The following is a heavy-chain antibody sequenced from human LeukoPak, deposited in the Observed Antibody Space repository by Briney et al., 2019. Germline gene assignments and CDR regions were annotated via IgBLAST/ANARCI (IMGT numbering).Heavy chain of an antibody. CDR2: INPNSGGT. D-gene: IGHD6-13*01. V-gene: IGHV1-2*02. Sequence: GASVKVSCKASGYTFTGYYMHWVRQAPGQGLEWMGWINPNSGGTNYAQKFQGRVTMTRDTSISTAYMELSRLRSDDTAVYYCARDQYDGSSWYRPFKDYYYYMDVWGKGTTVTVSS. J-gene: IGHJ6*03. CDR3: ARDQYDGSSWYRPFKDYYYYMDV. CDR1: GYTFTGYY.